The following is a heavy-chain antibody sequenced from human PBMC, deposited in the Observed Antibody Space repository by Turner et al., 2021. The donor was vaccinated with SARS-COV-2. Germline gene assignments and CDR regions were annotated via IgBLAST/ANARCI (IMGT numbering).Heavy chain of an antibody. J-gene: IGHJ4*02. CDR2: IYSGGST. Sequence: EVQLVATGGGLIQPGGSLRLSCAASGFTVSRNYMSWVRQAPGKGLGWVSVIYSGGSTYYADSVKGRFTTSRDNSKNTLYLQMNSLRAEDTAVYYCARGPHPRGFDYWGQGTLVTVSS. CDR1: GFTVSRNY. CDR3: ARGPHPRGFDY. V-gene: IGHV3-53*02. D-gene: IGHD3-10*01.